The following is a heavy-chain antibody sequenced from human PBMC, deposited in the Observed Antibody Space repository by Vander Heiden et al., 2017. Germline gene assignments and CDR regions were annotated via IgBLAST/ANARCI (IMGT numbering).Heavy chain of an antibody. CDR2: ISYDGSNK. CDR1: GLTFGSYG. J-gene: IGHJ4*02. D-gene: IGHD6-19*01. Sequence: VQLVESGGGVVQPGRSLRLSCAASGLTFGSYGMHWVRQAPGKGLEWVAVISYDGSNKYYADSVKGRFTISRDNSKNTLYLQMNSLRAEDTAVYYCAKDFVVAVAGPPDYWGQGTLVTVSS. CDR3: AKDFVVAVAGPPDY. V-gene: IGHV3-30*18.